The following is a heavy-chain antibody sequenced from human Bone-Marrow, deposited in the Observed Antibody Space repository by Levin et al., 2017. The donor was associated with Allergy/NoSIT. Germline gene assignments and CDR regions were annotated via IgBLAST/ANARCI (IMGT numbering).Heavy chain of an antibody. CDR2: VSYDGRNT. CDR1: GFMFSNYG. D-gene: IGHD3-10*01. V-gene: IGHV3-30*03. Sequence: GGSLRLSCTVSGFMFSNYGIHWVRQAPGKGLEWVAVVSYDGRNTDFVDSVKGRFAISRDNSKNTLFLQMNSLRIDDTAMYFCVRGGYCGSGTYYRYDAFGVWGRGTMVTVSS. J-gene: IGHJ3*01. CDR3: VRGGYCGSGTYYRYDAFGV.